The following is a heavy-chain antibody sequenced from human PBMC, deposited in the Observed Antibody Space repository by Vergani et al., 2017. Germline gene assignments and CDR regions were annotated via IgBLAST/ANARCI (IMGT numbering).Heavy chain of an antibody. J-gene: IGHJ4*02. CDR1: GYTFTSYY. Sequence: QVQLVQSGAEVKKPGASVKVSCKASGYTFTSYYMHWVRQAPGQGLEWMGRIIPIFGTTSYAQKFQGRVTILADESTSTADMEMSSLRSDDTAVYYCARSSGYYSYYFDFWGQGTLVTVSS. CDR2: IIPIFGTT. D-gene: IGHD3-22*01. CDR3: ARSSGYYSYYFDF. V-gene: IGHV1-69*18.